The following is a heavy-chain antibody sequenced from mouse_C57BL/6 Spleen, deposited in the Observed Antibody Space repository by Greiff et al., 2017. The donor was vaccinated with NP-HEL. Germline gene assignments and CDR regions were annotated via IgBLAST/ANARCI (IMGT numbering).Heavy chain of an antibody. CDR2: INPSSGYT. J-gene: IGHJ1*03. CDR1: GYTFTSYW. D-gene: IGHD4-1*01. Sequence: VQLQQSGAELAKPGASVKLSCKASGYTFTSYWMHWVKQRPGQGLEWIGYINPSSGYTKSNQKFKDKATLTADKSSSTAYMQLSSLTCEDAAVYYCARYWDVAWYFDVWGTGTTVNVSS. CDR3: ARYWDVAWYFDV. V-gene: IGHV1-7*01.